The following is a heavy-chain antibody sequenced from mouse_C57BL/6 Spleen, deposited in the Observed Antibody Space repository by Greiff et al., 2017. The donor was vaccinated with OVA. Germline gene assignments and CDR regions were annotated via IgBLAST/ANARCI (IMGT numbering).Heavy chain of an antibody. J-gene: IGHJ2*01. V-gene: IGHV5-4*01. CDR2: ISDGGSYT. CDR1: GFTFSSYA. CDR3: ARDNYDYDNDFDY. Sequence: DVKLVESGGGLVKPGGSLKLSCAASGFTFSSYAMSWVRQTPEKRLEWVATISDGGSYTYYPDNVKGRFTISRDNAKNNLYLQMSHLKSEDTAMYYCARDNYDYDNDFDYWGQGTTLTVSS. D-gene: IGHD2-4*01.